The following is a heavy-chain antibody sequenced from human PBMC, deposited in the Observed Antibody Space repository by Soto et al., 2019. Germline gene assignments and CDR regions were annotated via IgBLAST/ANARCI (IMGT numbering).Heavy chain of an antibody. Sequence: GPLRLSCAASGFTFSSYDMHWVRQATGKGLEWVSAIGTAGDTYYPGSVKGRFTISRENAKNSLYLQMNSLRAGDTAVYYCARGNAGITGTTLDTPTSYGMDVWGQGTTVTVSS. CDR3: ARGNAGITGTTLDTPTSYGMDV. CDR2: IGTAGDT. J-gene: IGHJ6*02. V-gene: IGHV3-13*01. D-gene: IGHD1-7*01. CDR1: GFTFSSYD.